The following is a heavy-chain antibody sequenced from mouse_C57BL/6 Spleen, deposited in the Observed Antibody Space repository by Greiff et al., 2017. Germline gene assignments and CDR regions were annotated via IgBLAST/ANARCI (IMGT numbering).Heavy chain of an antibody. CDR1: GFTFSSYA. CDR2: ISSGGDYI. CDR3: TRERGWYFDV. V-gene: IGHV5-9-1*02. J-gene: IGHJ1*03. Sequence: EVKLQESGEGLVKPGGSLKLSCAASGFTFSSYAMSWVRQTPEKRLEWVAYISSGGDYIYYADTVKGRFTISRDNARNTLYLQMSSLKSEDTAMYYCTRERGWYFDVWGTGTTVTVSS.